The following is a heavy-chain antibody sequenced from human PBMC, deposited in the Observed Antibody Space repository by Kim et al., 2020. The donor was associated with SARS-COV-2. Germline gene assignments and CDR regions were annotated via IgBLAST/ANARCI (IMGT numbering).Heavy chain of an antibody. CDR3: ASDSSGYSWFDS. V-gene: IGHV4-39*07. J-gene: IGHJ5*01. Sequence: SYNQSLKDRVTISLDTSKNQFSLKLSSVTAADTAVFYCASDSSGYSWFDSWGQGTLVTVSS. D-gene: IGHD3-22*01.